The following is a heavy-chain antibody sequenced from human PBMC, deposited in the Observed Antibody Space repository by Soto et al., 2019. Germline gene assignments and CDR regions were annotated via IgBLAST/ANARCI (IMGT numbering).Heavy chain of an antibody. J-gene: IGHJ4*01. D-gene: IGHD3-10*02. Sequence: PSETLSLTCTVSGVSVSTGVYYWTWIRQQPGKGLEWVGYIDNSGATYYNPSLTGRVGISRYTPKNQFSLNLQSLTAADTAFYYCAGAVSDFDVRRYRTSYFDQWGQGILVTVSS. V-gene: IGHV4-31*03. CDR1: GVSVSTGVYY. CDR2: IDNSGAT. CDR3: AGAVSDFDVRRYRTSYFDQ.